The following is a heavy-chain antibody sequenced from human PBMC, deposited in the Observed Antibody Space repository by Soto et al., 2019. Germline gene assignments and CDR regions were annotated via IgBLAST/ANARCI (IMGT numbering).Heavy chain of an antibody. Sequence: EVQLVESGGGLVQPGGSLRLSCAATGFTFSTYWMHWVRQGPGKGLVWFSRISTDGSSTTYADSVKGRFTISRDNAKNTLYLQMNSLRAEDTAVYYCARATGSNHPFDYWGQGSLVTVSS. CDR3: ARATGSNHPFDY. J-gene: IGHJ4*02. CDR1: GFTFSTYW. CDR2: ISTDGSST. D-gene: IGHD2-2*01. V-gene: IGHV3-74*01.